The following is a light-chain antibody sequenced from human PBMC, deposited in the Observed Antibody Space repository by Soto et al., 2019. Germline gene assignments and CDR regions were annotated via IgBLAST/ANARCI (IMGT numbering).Light chain of an antibody. J-gene: IGLJ1*01. CDR1: SSDVGAYNY. V-gene: IGLV2-11*01. CDR3: CSYAGTYTYL. Sequence: QSVLTQPRSVSGSPGQSVTISCTGTSSDVGAYNYVSWYQQYPGKAPKLMIYDVSKRPSGVPDRFSGSKSGNTASLTISGLQAEDEADYYCCSYAGTYTYLFGTGTKVTVL. CDR2: DVS.